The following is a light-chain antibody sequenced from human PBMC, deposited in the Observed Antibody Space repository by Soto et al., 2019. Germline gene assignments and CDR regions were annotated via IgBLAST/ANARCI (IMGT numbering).Light chain of an antibody. J-gene: IGLJ1*01. CDR3: SSYRSSSTLDV. CDR2: AVS. V-gene: IGLV2-14*01. Sequence: QSALTQPASVSGSPGQSITISCTGTSSDVGGYNYVSWYQQHPGIAPKLMIYAVSNRPSGVSNRFSGSKSGNTASLTISGLQAEDEADYYCSSYRSSSTLDVFGTGTKLTVL. CDR1: SSDVGGYNY.